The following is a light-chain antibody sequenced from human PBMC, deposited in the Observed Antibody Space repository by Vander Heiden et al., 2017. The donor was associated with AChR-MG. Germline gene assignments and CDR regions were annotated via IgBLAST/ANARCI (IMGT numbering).Light chain of an antibody. CDR2: DAI. V-gene: IGKV1-33*01. J-gene: IGKJ2*01. Sequence: DIQMSQSPSSLSASVGDRVTITCQASQDISNFLNWYQHKAGKAPKLLIYDAINLEAGVPSRCIGSGSGTDFSFTISSLQPEDIATYYCQQYDNLPYTFGQGTKLEIK. CDR3: QQYDNLPYT. CDR1: QDISNF.